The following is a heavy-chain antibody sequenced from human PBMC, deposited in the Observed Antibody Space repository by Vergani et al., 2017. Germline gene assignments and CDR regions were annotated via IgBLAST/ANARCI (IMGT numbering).Heavy chain of an antibody. D-gene: IGHD6-13*01. CDR2: IYTSGST. CDR1: GGSISSGGYY. V-gene: IGHV4-61*02. J-gene: IGHJ5*02. CDR3: AREQRIAARFDP. Sequence: QVQLQESGPGLVKPSQTLSLTCTVSGGSISSGGYYWSWIRQPAGKGLEWIGRIYTSGSTNYNPSLKSRVTISVDTSKNQFSLKLSSVTAADTAVYYCAREQRIAARFDPWGQGTLVTVSS.